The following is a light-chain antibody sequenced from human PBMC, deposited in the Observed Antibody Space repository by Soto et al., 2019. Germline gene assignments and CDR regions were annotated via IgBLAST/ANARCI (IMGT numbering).Light chain of an antibody. CDR3: QQYNNWPPLT. J-gene: IGKJ4*01. Sequence: EIVMTQSPATLSVSPGERATLSCRASQSVNSNLAWYQQKPGQAPRLLIYGASTRATGIPARFSGSGSGTEFTLTISSLQSEDFAVCYCQQYNNWPPLTFGGGTKVEIK. CDR2: GAS. CDR1: QSVNSN. V-gene: IGKV3-15*01.